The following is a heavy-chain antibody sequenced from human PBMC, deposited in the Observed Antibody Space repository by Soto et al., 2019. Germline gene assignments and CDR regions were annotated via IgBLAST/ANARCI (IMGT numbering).Heavy chain of an antibody. Sequence: GGSLRLSCAASGFTFSSYAMSWVRQAPGKGLEWVSAISGSGGSTYYADSVKGRFTISRDNSKNTLYLQMNSLRAEDTAVYYCAKGQYYDILTGYSHWGQGTLVTVSS. CDR2: ISGSGGST. CDR1: GFTFSSYA. V-gene: IGHV3-23*01. CDR3: AKGQYYDILTGYSH. J-gene: IGHJ4*02. D-gene: IGHD3-9*01.